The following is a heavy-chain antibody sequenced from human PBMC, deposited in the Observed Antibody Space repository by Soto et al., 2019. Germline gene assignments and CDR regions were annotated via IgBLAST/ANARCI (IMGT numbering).Heavy chain of an antibody. V-gene: IGHV3-23*01. J-gene: IGHJ6*02. CDR1: GFMFNTYA. CDR2: TTNTGGDT. Sequence: PGGSLRLSCAASGFMFNTYAMTWVRQAPGKGLEWVATTTNTGGDTYYADSVKGRFTISRDNSNNRLYLQMYSLRAEDTAVYFCANRPRYYNMDVWGQGTKVPVYS. CDR3: ANRPRYYNMDV.